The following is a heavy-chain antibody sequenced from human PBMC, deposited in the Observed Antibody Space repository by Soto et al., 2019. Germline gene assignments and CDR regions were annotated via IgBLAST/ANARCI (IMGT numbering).Heavy chain of an antibody. J-gene: IGHJ4*02. CDR1: GFTFSSYA. Sequence: PGGSLRLSCAASGFTFSSYAMSWVRQAPGKGLEWVSAISGSGGSTYYADSVKGRFTISRDNSKNTLYLQMNSLRAEDTAVYYCAKVSLAGATSINYFDYWGQGTLVTVSS. CDR2: ISGSGGST. V-gene: IGHV3-23*01. CDR3: AKVSLAGATSINYFDY. D-gene: IGHD1-26*01.